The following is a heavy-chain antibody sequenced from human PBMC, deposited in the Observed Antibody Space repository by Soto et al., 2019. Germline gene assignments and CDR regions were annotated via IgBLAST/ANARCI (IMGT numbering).Heavy chain of an antibody. CDR1: GFTFSGSA. CDR2: IRSKANSYAT. CDR3: TRHFPYYYYYMDV. Sequence: EVQLVESGGGLVQPGGSLKLSCAASGFTFSGSAMHWVSQASGKGLEWVGRIRSKANSYATAYAASVKGRFTISRDDSKNTAYLQMNSLKTEDTAVYYCTRHFPYYYYYMDVWGKGTTVTVSS. J-gene: IGHJ6*03. V-gene: IGHV3-73*01.